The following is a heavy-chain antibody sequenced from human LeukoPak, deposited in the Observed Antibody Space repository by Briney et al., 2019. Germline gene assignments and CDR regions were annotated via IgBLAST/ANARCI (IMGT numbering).Heavy chain of an antibody. D-gene: IGHD3-9*01. CDR3: ARVPRLRYFDWSGEHYYYGMDV. V-gene: IGHV4-34*01. CDR1: GGSFSGYY. CDR2: INHSGST. J-gene: IGHJ6*02. Sequence: SETLSLTCAVYGGSFSGYYWSWIRQPPGKGLEWIGEINHSGSTNYNPSLKSRVTISVDTSKNQFSLKLSSVTAADTAVYYCARVPRLRYFDWSGEHYYYGMDVWGQGTTVTVSS.